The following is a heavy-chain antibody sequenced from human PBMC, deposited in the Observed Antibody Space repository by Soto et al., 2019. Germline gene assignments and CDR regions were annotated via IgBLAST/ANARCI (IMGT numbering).Heavy chain of an antibody. J-gene: IGHJ4*02. CDR3: AREVTVASYSFDF. D-gene: IGHD5-12*01. Sequence: ASVKVSCKASGGTFNNYALSWVRQAPGQGLEWVGGIIPIFNSANYAQKFQGRVTITADDSTSTAYMELRSLRPGDTAVYYCAREVTVASYSFDFWGQGTLVTVSS. CDR2: IIPIFNSA. V-gene: IGHV1-69*13. CDR1: GGTFNNYA.